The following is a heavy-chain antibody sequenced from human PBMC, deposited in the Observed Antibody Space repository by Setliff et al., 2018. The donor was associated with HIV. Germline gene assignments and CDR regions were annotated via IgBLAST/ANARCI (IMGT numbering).Heavy chain of an antibody. V-gene: IGHV3-23*01. J-gene: IGHJ4*02. CDR1: GLTFSSYA. CDR3: AKEDQRVTSVDY. CDR2: IKGSGDTT. D-gene: IGHD2-2*01. Sequence: GGSLRLSCAASGLTFSSYAMSWVRQAPGKGLEWVSGIKGSGDTTYYADSVKGRFIISRDNSNNMLHLQMNSLRSEDTAVYYCAKEDQRVTSVDYWGQGTPVTVSS.